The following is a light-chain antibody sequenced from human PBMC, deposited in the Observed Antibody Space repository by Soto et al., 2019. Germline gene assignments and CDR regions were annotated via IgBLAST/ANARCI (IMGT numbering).Light chain of an antibody. CDR1: GSNIGKNY. CDR2: EDN. Sequence: VLKKPPSVSPAHVGRGPFSSTESGSNIGKNYVSWYQQVPGTAPKLLIYEDNKRRSGIPDRFSGSKSGTSATLGITGLQTGDEADYYCGTWDSSLSVFVFGTGTKVTVL. V-gene: IGLV1-51*02. CDR3: GTWDSSLSVFV. J-gene: IGLJ1*01.